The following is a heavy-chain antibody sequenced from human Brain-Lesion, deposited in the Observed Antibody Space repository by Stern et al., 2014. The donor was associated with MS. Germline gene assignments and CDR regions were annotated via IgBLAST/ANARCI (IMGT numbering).Heavy chain of an antibody. CDR1: GGSISSSTYY. CDR3: ARHDSVPRPSQLYSARDRGPGYFDY. D-gene: IGHD1-26*01. CDR2: IYYSGFT. V-gene: IGHV4-39*01. J-gene: IGHJ4*02. Sequence: QAQLQESGPGLVKPSETLSLTCTVSGGSISSSTYYWAWIRQPPGKGLEWIGNIYYSGFTYYNPSLKSRVPISVDMSKNQFSLKLSSVTAADTAIYYCARHDSVPRPSQLYSARDRGPGYFDYWGQGTLVTVSS.